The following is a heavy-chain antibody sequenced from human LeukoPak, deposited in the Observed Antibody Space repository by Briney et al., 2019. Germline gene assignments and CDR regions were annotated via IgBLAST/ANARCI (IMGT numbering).Heavy chain of an antibody. D-gene: IGHD6-19*01. Sequence: GGSLRLSCAASGFTFSSYAMSWVRQAPGKGLEGVSAINGSGASKYYADSVKGRFTISRDNSKNTLYLQMNSLRAEDTAVDYCTKSPPRYSSGWYSLYFDYWGQGTLVTVSS. CDR3: TKSPPRYSSGWYSLYFDY. CDR2: INGSGASK. J-gene: IGHJ4*02. CDR1: GFTFSSYA. V-gene: IGHV3-23*01.